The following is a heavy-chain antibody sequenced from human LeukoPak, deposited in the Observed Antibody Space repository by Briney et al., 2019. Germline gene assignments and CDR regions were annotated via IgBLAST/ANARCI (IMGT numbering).Heavy chain of an antibody. Sequence: SETLSLTCTVSGGSISSYYWSWIRQPAGKGLEWIGRIYTSGSTNYNPSLKSRVTMSVDTSKNQFSLKLSSVTAADTAVYYCASNIAARDYYYYYMDVWGKGTTVTVSS. D-gene: IGHD6-6*01. CDR2: IYTSGST. V-gene: IGHV4-4*07. J-gene: IGHJ6*03. CDR1: GGSISSYY. CDR3: ASNIAARDYYYYYMDV.